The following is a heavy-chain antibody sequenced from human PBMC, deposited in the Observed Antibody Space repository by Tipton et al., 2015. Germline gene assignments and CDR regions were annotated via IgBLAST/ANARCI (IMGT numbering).Heavy chain of an antibody. V-gene: IGHV1-2*02. Sequence: QSGAEVKKPGASVKVSCKASGYTFTGYYIHWVRQAPGQGLEWMGWINPDSGATNYAQKFQGRVTMTRDTSISTAYMELSRLRSDDTAVYYCARDPSDYSDSSGYHYPQYYFDCWGQGTLVTVSS. CDR1: GYTFTGYY. J-gene: IGHJ4*02. CDR3: ARDPSDYSDSSGYHYPQYYFDC. D-gene: IGHD3-22*01. CDR2: INPDSGAT.